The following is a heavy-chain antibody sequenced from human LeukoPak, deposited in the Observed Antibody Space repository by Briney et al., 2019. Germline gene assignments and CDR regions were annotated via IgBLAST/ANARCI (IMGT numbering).Heavy chain of an antibody. CDR2: IWYDGSIK. CDR1: GFTPSRYS. D-gene: IGHD3-22*01. Sequence: GGSLRLSCAPSGFTPSRYSMQGVRQAPGKGREWVAVIWYDGSIKYYANSVKGRFIISRDNSKSTLYLQMNSLRAEDTAVYYCARGNYDSSGGLDYWGQGTLVTVSS. CDR3: ARGNYDSSGGLDY. J-gene: IGHJ4*02. V-gene: IGHV3-33*08.